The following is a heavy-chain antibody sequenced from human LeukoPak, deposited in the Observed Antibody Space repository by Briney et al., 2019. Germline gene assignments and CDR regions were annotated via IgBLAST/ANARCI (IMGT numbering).Heavy chain of an antibody. CDR3: ARDSNIAARPSSAFDI. CDR1: GGSISSYY. V-gene: IGHV4-59*12. D-gene: IGHD6-6*01. CDR2: IYYSGST. J-gene: IGHJ3*02. Sequence: SETLSLTCTVSGGSISSYYWSWIRHPPGKGLEWIGYIYYSGSTNYNPSLKSRVAMSVDTSKNQFSLKLSSVTAADTAVYYCARDSNIAARPSSAFDIWGQGTMVTVFS.